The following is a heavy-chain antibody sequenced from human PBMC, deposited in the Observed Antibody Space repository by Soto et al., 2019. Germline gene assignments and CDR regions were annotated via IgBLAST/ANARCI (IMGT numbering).Heavy chain of an antibody. CDR3: ARVVAVAGLGY. Sequence: GASVKVSCKASGYTFTSYDINWVRQATGQGLEWMGWISAYNGNTNYAQKLQGRVTMTTDTSTSTAYMELRSLRSDDTAVYYCARVVAVAGLGYWGQGTLVTVSS. J-gene: IGHJ4*02. CDR2: ISAYNGNT. CDR1: GYTFTSYD. V-gene: IGHV1-18*01. D-gene: IGHD6-19*01.